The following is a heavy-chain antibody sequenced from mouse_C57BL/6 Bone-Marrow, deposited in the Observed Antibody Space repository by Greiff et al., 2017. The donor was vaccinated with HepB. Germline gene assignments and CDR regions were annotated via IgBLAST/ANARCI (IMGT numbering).Heavy chain of an antibody. CDR2: ISNGGGST. CDR1: GFTFSDYY. Sequence: DVMLVESGGGLVQPGGSLKLSCAASGFTFSDYYMYWVRQTPEKRLEWVAYISNGGGSTYYPDTVKGRFTISRDNAKNTLYLQMSRLKSEDTAMYYCARTFYAMDYWGQGTSVTVSS. V-gene: IGHV5-12*01. J-gene: IGHJ4*01. CDR3: ARTFYAMDY.